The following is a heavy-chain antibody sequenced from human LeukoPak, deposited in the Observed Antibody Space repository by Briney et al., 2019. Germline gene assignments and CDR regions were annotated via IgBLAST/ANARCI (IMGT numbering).Heavy chain of an antibody. J-gene: IGHJ5*02. CDR2: ISSSSSYI. CDR3: ARVDHPDSSGFFIGGWSDP. Sequence: GGSLRLSCAASGFTFSSYSMNWVRQAPGKGLEWVSSISSSSSYIYYADSVKGRFTISRDNAKNSLYLQMNSLRAEDTAVYYCARVDHPDSSGFFIGGWSDPWGQGTLVTVSS. CDR1: GFTFSSYS. D-gene: IGHD3-22*01. V-gene: IGHV3-21*01.